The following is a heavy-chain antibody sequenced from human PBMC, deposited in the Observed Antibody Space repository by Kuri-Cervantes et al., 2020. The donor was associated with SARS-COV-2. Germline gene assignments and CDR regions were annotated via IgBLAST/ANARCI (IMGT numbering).Heavy chain of an antibody. D-gene: IGHD6-19*01. CDR3: ASSFIAVAGKGLDV. J-gene: IGHJ6*02. CDR1: GFTFSSYS. V-gene: IGHV3-21*04. CDR2: ISSSSSYI. Sequence: GESLKISCAASGFTFSSYSMNWVRQAPGKGLEWVSSISSSSSYIYYADSVKGRFTISRDNAKNSLYLQMNSLRPEDTAVYYCASSFIAVAGKGLDVWGLGTTVTVSS.